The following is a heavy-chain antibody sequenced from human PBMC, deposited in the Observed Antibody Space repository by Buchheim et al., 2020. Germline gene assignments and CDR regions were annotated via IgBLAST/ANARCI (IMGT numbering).Heavy chain of an antibody. D-gene: IGHD4-17*01. CDR3: ARDRLATVTTGDYYGMDV. CDR2: INPNSGGT. Sequence: QVQLVQSGAEVKKPGASVKVSCKASGYTFTGYYMHWVRQAPGQGLEWMGWINPNSGGTNYAQKFHGRVTMTRDTSISPAYMELSRLRSEDTAVYYCARDRLATVTTGDYYGMDVWGQGTT. V-gene: IGHV1-2*02. CDR1: GYTFTGYY. J-gene: IGHJ6*02.